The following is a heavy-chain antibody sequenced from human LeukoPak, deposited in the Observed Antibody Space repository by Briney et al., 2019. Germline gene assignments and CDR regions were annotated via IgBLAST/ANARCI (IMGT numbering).Heavy chain of an antibody. CDR2: ISSSGSTI. Sequence: GGSLRLSCAASGFSFSNYEMNWVRQAPGKGLEWVSYISSSGSTIYYPDSVKGRFTISRDNAKNTLYLQMNNLRAEDTAVYYCARGRYYYMDVWGQGTTVTVSS. J-gene: IGHJ6*02. V-gene: IGHV3-48*03. CDR3: ARGRYYYMDV. CDR1: GFSFSNYE.